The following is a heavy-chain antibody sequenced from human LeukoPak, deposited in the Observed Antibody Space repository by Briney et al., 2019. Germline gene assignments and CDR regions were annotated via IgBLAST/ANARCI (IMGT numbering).Heavy chain of an antibody. D-gene: IGHD2-2*01. CDR1: GFTVSSNY. Sequence: GGSLRLSCAASGFTVSSNYMTWVRQAPGKGLEWVSVIYTAGVTHYADSVKGRLTISRDNSQNTFYLQMNSLRAEDTAMYYCARDSSSGCTITACYGGDFDLWGRGTLVTVSS. J-gene: IGHJ2*01. CDR2: IYTAGVT. V-gene: IGHV3-66*01. CDR3: ARDSSSGCTITACYGGDFDL.